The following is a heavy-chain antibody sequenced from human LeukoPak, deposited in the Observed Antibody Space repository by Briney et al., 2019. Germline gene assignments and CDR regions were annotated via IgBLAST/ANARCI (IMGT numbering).Heavy chain of an antibody. J-gene: IGHJ4*02. CDR2: ITRSSGTK. CDR1: GFTFSSFF. V-gene: IGHV3-23*01. Sequence: GGYLRLSAAASGFTFSSFFMTWVRQAPGKGLEWVSSITRSSGTKSYDDFVKGRFTISRDHSENTLYLHINSRKPDDTAGYYRGKGRGMVYDSYCFDRWGEGSLVTV. D-gene: IGHD5/OR15-5a*01. CDR3: GKGRGMVYDSYCFDR.